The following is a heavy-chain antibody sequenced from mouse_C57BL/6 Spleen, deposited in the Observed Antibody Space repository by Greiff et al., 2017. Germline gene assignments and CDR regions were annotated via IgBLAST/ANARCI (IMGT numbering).Heavy chain of an antibody. Sequence: VQLKESGGGLVQPGGSLSLSCAASGFTFTAYYMSWVRQPPGKALEWLGFISNKANGYTTEYSASVQGRFTISRDNSQSILYLQINALRAEDSATYSCARYGNLGWFAYWGQGTLVTVSA. J-gene: IGHJ3*01. CDR1: GFTFTAYY. CDR2: ISNKANGYTT. CDR3: ARYGNLGWFAY. D-gene: IGHD2-1*01. V-gene: IGHV7-3*01.